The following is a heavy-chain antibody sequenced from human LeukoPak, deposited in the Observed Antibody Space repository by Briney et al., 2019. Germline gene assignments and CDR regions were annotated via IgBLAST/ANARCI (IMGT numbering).Heavy chain of an antibody. V-gene: IGHV4-39*01. D-gene: IGHD2-2*01. J-gene: IGHJ4*02. Sequence: SETLSLTCTVSGGSISSSSYYWGWIRQPPGKGLEWIGSIYYSGSTYYNPSLKSRVTISVDTSKNQFSLKLSSVTAEDTAVYYCAVVVPAAMIDYWGQGTLVTVSS. CDR2: IYYSGST. CDR3: AVVVPAAMIDY. CDR1: GGSISSSSYY.